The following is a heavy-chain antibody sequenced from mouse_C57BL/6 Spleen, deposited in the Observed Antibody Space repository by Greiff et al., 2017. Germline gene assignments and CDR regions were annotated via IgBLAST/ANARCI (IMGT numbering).Heavy chain of an antibody. J-gene: IGHJ4*01. Sequence: EESGPGLVKPSQSLSLTCSVTGYSITSGYYWNWIRQFPGNKLEWMGYISYDGSNNYNPSLKNRISITRDTFKNQFFLKLNSVTTEDTATYYCANYYGSSYSYYAMDYWGQGTSVTVSS. CDR3: ANYYGSSYSYYAMDY. V-gene: IGHV3-6*01. CDR2: ISYDGSN. D-gene: IGHD1-1*01. CDR1: GYSITSGYY.